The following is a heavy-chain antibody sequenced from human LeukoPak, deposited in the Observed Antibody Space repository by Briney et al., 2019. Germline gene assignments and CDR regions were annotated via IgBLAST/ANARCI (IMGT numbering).Heavy chain of an antibody. CDR3: ARTPRERCPGTTCYPYFDY. CDR2: IHHSGTT. Sequence: SETLPLTCTVSGDSIDTYYWSWIRQSPDKGLEWIGFIHHSGTTNYNPSFRSRVTMSVDTSKNHFSLKLTSVTAADTAVYYCARTPRERCPGTTCYPYFDYWGQGTLVTVSS. V-gene: IGHV4-59*01. D-gene: IGHD2/OR15-2a*01. CDR1: GDSIDTYY. J-gene: IGHJ4*02.